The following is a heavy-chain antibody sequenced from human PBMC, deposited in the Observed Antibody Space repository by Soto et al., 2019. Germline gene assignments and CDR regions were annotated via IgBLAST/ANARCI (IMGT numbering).Heavy chain of an antibody. CDR3: ARGKREYYYDSSGYYYYFDY. CDR2: INHSGST. D-gene: IGHD3-22*01. CDR1: GGSFSGYY. J-gene: IGHJ4*02. V-gene: IGHV4-34*01. Sequence: SETLYLTCAVYGGSFSGYYWSWIRQTPGKGLEWIGEINHSGSTNYNPSLKSRVTISVDTSKNQFSLKLSSVTAADTAVYYCARGKREYYYDSSGYYYYFDYWGQGTLVTVSS.